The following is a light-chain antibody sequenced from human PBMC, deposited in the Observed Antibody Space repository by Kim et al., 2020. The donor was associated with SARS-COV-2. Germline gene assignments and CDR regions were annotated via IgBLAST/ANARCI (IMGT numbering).Light chain of an antibody. J-gene: IGLJ1*01. Sequence: RVTISCTGIISNIGAGYEVHWYQQLPGTAPKLLIYGDINRPSGVPDRFSGSRAGTSASLAITGLKTEDEADYYCQSYDNRLSGYVFGTGTKVTVL. CDR1: ISNIGAGYE. CDR2: GDI. CDR3: QSYDNRLSGYV. V-gene: IGLV1-40*01.